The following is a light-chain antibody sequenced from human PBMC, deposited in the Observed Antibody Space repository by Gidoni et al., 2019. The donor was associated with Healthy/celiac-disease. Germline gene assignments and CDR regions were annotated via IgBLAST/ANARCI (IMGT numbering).Light chain of an antibody. CDR2: TAS. J-gene: IGKJ1*01. V-gene: IGKV1-39*01. Sequence: DIQMTQSPPSLSASVGDRVTITCRASQSISSYLNWYQQKPGKAPKLLIYTASSLQSGVPSRFSGSGSGTDFTLTISSLQPEDFATYYCQQSYSTPRTFXQXTKVEIK. CDR1: QSISSY. CDR3: QQSYSTPRT.